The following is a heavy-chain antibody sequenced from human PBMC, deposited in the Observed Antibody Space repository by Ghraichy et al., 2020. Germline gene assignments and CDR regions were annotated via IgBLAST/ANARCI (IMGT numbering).Heavy chain of an antibody. CDR3: ARDLYDSSGYPLDY. D-gene: IGHD3-22*01. CDR2: ISSSSSYI. J-gene: IGHJ4*02. Sequence: LSLTCAASGFTFSSYSMNWVRQAPGKGLEWVSSISSSSSYIYYADSVKGRFTISRDNAKNSLYLQMNSLRAEDTAVYYCARDLYDSSGYPLDYWGQGTLVTVSS. V-gene: IGHV3-21*01. CDR1: GFTFSSYS.